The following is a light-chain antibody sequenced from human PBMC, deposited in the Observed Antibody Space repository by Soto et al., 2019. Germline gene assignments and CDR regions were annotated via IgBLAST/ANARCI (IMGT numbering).Light chain of an antibody. CDR1: QSVSND. V-gene: IGKV1-17*01. CDR3: QQYNSYSPWT. J-gene: IGKJ1*01. CDR2: AAS. Sequence: DIQMTQSPSSLSASVGDRVRITCRASQSVSNDLNWYQQKPGKAPKLLIFAASSLQSGVPSRFSGSGSGTEFTLTISSLQPDDFATYYCQQYNSYSPWTFGQGTNVDI.